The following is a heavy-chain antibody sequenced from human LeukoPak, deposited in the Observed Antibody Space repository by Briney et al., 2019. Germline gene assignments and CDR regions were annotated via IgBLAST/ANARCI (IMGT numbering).Heavy chain of an antibody. V-gene: IGHV3-74*01. CDR3: ARGHPIAVVPAVPDY. Sequence: GGSLRLSCAASGFTFSSYWMHWVRQAPGKGLVWVSRINTDGSSTSYADSVKGRFTISRDNAKNTLYLQMNSLRAEDTAVYYCARGHPIAVVPAVPDYWGQGTLVTVSS. D-gene: IGHD2-2*01. CDR2: INTDGSST. CDR1: GFTFSSYW. J-gene: IGHJ4*02.